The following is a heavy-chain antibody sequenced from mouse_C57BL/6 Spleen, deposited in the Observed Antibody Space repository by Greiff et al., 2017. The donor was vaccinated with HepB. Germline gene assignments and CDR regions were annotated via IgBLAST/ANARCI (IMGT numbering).Heavy chain of an antibody. CDR2: IYPRSGNT. V-gene: IGHV1-81*01. J-gene: IGHJ3*01. CDR1: GYTFTSYG. CDR3: AADYDGAWFAY. Sequence: QVQLQQSGAELARPGASVKLSCKASGYTFTSYGISWVKQRTGQGLEWIGEIYPRSGNTYYNEKFKGKATLTADKSSSTAYMELRSLTSEDSAVYFCAADYDGAWFAYWGQGTLVTVSA. D-gene: IGHD2-4*01.